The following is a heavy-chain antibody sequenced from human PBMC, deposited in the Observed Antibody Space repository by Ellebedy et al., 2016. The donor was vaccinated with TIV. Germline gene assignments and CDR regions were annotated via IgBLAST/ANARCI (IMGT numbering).Heavy chain of an antibody. CDR2: VSGSGDST. D-gene: IGHD2-2*01. Sequence: GESLKISCAASGFTFSHASMSWVRQAPGKSLEWVSAVSGSGDSTKYADSVKGRFTISRDTSQNTLYLQMNSLRADDTAVYYCAKSDCSYITCYVIDYWGQGTLVTVSS. CDR1: GFTFSHAS. V-gene: IGHV3-23*01. J-gene: IGHJ4*02. CDR3: AKSDCSYITCYVIDY.